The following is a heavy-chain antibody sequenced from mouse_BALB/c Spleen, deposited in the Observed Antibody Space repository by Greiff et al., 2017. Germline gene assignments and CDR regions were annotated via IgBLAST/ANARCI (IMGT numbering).Heavy chain of an antibody. CDR2: INSNGGST. V-gene: IGHV5-6-3*01. CDR1: GFTFSSYG. D-gene: IGHD2-1*01. Sequence: EVHLVESGGGLVQPGGSLKLSCAASGFTFSSYGMSWVRQTPDKRLELVATINSNGGSTYYPDSVKGRFTISRDNAKNTLYLQMSSLKSEDTAMYYCARGKIRYGNTFDYWGQGTTLTVSS. J-gene: IGHJ2*01. CDR3: ARGKIRYGNTFDY.